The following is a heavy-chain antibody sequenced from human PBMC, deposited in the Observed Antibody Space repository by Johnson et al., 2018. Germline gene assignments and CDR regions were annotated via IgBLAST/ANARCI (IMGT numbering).Heavy chain of an antibody. CDR3: ATAALDWLTLFWNVAEYFQV. CDR2: IKSRTDGGAR. V-gene: IGHV3-15*07. D-gene: IGHD3-9*01. Sequence: VQLVQSGGGLVKPGGSLRLSCAASGFTFSNAWMNWVRQAPGKGLEWVGRIKSRTDGGARDYAAPVKGRFTISRDDSINTLYLQMNSLKTEVTAVYYCATAALDWLTLFWNVAEYFQVWGQGTLVTVSS. CDR1: GFTFSNAW. J-gene: IGHJ1*01.